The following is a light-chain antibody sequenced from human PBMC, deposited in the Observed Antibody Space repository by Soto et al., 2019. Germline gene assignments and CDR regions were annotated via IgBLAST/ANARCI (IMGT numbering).Light chain of an antibody. CDR2: GAS. CDR3: QQYYHWPRT. Sequence: EIVMTQSPDTLSLSPGDRATLSCRASQSVSSNLAWYQQKPGQAPRPLIYGASTRATGVPVRFSGYGSGTEFTLTISSLQSEDFAVYYCQQYYHWPRTFGQGTKVDI. V-gene: IGKV3-15*01. CDR1: QSVSSN. J-gene: IGKJ1*01.